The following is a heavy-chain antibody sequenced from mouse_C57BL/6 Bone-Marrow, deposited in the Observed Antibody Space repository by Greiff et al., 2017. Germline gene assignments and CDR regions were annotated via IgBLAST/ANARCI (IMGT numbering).Heavy chain of an antibody. D-gene: IGHD2-3*01. CDR2: IDPEIGDT. J-gene: IGHJ2*01. V-gene: IGHV14-4*01. Sequence: EVQLQQSGAELVRPGASVKLSCTASGFNIKDDYIHWVKQRPEQGLEWIGWIDPEIGDTEYASKFQGKATITSDTSSNTAYLQLSSLTSEDTAVYYCSPFDGNYFDFWGQGTPLTGAS. CDR1: GFNIKDDY. CDR3: SPFDGNYFDF.